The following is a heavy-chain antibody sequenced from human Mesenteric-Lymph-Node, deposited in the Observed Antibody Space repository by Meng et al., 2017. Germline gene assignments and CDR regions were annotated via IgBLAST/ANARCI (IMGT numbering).Heavy chain of an antibody. CDR2: IKSKTDGGTT. D-gene: IGHD2-2*01. V-gene: IGHV3-15*01. Sequence: GESLKISCAASGFTFSNAWMSWVRQAPGKGLEWVGRIKSKTDGGTTDYAAPVKGRFTISRDDSKNTLYLQMNSLRAEDTAVYYCARDRGCSSTSCYGLGFDAFDIWGQGTMVTVSS. J-gene: IGHJ3*02. CDR3: ARDRGCSSTSCYGLGFDAFDI. CDR1: GFTFSNAW.